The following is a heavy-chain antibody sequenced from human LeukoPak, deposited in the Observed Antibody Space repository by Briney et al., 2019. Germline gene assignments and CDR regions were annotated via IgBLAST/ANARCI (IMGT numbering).Heavy chain of an antibody. CDR2: IYYSGST. D-gene: IGHD3-3*01. CDR3: ARRIYDFWSGYPAGSDAFDI. J-gene: IGHJ3*02. CDR1: GGSISSYY. V-gene: IGHV4-59*08. Sequence: SETLSLTCTVSGGSISSYYWSWIRQPPGKGLEWIGYIYYSGSTNYNPSLKSRVTISVDTSKNQFSLKLSSVTAADTAAYYCARRIYDFWSGYPAGSDAFDIWGQGTMVTVSS.